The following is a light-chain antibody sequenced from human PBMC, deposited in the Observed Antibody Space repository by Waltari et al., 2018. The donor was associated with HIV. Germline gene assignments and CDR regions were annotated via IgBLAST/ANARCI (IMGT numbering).Light chain of an antibody. V-gene: IGKV3-11*01. CDR1: QSVGTF. CDR2: DAS. Sequence: DIVLTQSPVTLSLSPGERATLSCRASQSVGTFLAWYQQRPGQAPRLLLYDASQRASGIPAKFIGSGSGTDFTLTISSLEPEDFAVYYCQQRKSWPPVTFGGGTKVEIK. J-gene: IGKJ4*01. CDR3: QQRKSWPPVT.